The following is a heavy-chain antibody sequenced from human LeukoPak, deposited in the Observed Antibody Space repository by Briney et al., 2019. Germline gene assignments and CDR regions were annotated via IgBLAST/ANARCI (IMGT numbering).Heavy chain of an antibody. CDR2: ISSSGSYM. J-gene: IGHJ4*02. CDR1: GFTFSSYS. Sequence: PGGSLRLSCAASGFTFSSYSMNWVRQAPGKGLEWVSSISSSGSYMYYADSVKGRFTISRDNSKNTLYLQMNSLRTEDTAVYYCARGAPPDYWGQGALVTVSS. V-gene: IGHV3-21*01. CDR3: ARGAPPDY.